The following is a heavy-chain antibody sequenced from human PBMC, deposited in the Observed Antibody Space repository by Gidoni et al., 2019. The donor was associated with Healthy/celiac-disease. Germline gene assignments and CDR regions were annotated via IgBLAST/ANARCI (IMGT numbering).Heavy chain of an antibody. J-gene: IGHJ5*02. CDR1: GFTFDDYA. V-gene: IGHV3-9*01. CDR3: AKGFSGYYYDSSGLT. CDR2: ISWNSGSI. D-gene: IGHD3-22*01. Sequence: EVQLVESGGGLVQPGRSLRLSCAASGFTFDDYAMHWVRQAPGKGLEWVSGISWNSGSIGYADSVKGRFTISRDNAKNSLYLKMNSLRAEDTALYYCAKGFSGYYYDSSGLTWGQGTLVTVSS.